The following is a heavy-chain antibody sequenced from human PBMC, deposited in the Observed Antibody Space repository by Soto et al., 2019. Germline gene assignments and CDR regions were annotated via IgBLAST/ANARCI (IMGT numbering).Heavy chain of an antibody. D-gene: IGHD3-16*01. J-gene: IGHJ4*02. CDR3: ARDWGWDLAFAY. V-gene: IGHV1-18*01. CDR2: ISAYSGNT. CDR1: GYTFTNYG. Sequence: QVQLVQSGPEVKKPGASVKVSCKASGYTFTNYGISWVRQAPGQGLEWMGWISAYSGNTNYAQILQGRVTMTTDSSTRSAYMELRSLRSDDTAVYYCARDWGWDLAFAYWGQGTLVTVSS.